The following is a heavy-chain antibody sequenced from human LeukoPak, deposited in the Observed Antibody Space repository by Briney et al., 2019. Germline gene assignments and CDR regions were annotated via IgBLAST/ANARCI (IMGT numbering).Heavy chain of an antibody. CDR3: ASEGGSYYSHFDY. Sequence: PSETLSLTCTVPGVSISSYYWSWIRQPPGKGLEWIGCINYSGSTNYNSAHKSRVTISVDTTKNQYFLKLSSGTDAETAVYYGASEGGSYYSHFDYWGQGTLVTVSS. V-gene: IGHV4-59*12. J-gene: IGHJ4*02. CDR1: GVSISSYY. CDR2: INYSGST. D-gene: IGHD1-26*01.